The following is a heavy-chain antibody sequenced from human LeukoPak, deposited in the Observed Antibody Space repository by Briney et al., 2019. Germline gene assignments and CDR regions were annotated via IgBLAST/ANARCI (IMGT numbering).Heavy chain of an antibody. V-gene: IGHV1-18*01. CDR1: GYSFITYS. Sequence: GASVKVSCKTCGYSFITYSINWVRQAPGQGLEWMGWISGYSGNTNYAQELQGRVTMTIDTSTGTAYMEVRSLRSDDTAVYYCARGHSSGRNYYFDYWGQGTLVTVSS. CDR3: ARGHSSGRNYYFDY. CDR2: ISGYSGNT. D-gene: IGHD6-19*01. J-gene: IGHJ4*02.